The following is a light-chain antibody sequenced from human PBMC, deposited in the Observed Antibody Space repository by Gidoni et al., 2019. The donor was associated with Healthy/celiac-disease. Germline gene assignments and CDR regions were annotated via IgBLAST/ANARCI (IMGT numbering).Light chain of an antibody. Sequence: ESALTQPPCTLSLSPGERAPPSCRASQRVSGSYLAWYQQKPGHAPRLLIYGASSRATGLPDRFSGSGSGTDFTLTISRLEPEDFAVYYCQQYGSSRTFGQGTKVEIK. CDR2: GAS. V-gene: IGKV3-20*01. CDR1: QRVSGSY. CDR3: QQYGSSRT. J-gene: IGKJ1*01.